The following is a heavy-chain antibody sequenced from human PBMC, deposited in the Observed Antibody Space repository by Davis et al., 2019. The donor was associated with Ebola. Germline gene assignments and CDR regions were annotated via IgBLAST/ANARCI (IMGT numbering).Heavy chain of an antibody. V-gene: IGHV1-46*01. CDR1: GYTFTSYY. Sequence: ASVKVSCKASGYTFTSYYMHWVRQAPGQGLEWMGIINPSGGSTSYAQKFQGRVTMTRNTSISTAYMELSSLRSEDTAVYYCARLLRPFADIVVVPAAHDAFDIWGQGTMVTVSS. D-gene: IGHD2-2*01. J-gene: IGHJ3*02. CDR2: INPSGGST. CDR3: ARLLRPFADIVVVPAAHDAFDI.